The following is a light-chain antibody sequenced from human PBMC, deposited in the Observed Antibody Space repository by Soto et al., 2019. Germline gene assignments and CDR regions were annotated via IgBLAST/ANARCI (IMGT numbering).Light chain of an antibody. J-gene: IGKJ1*01. V-gene: IGKV3-20*01. Sequence: EIVLTQSPATLSLSPGERATLSCRASQSVSSYLAWYQQKPGQAPRLLIYDASNRATGIPDRFSGSGSGTDFTLTISRLEPEDFAVYYCQQYGSSQWTFGQGTKVDIK. CDR1: QSVSSY. CDR3: QQYGSSQWT. CDR2: DAS.